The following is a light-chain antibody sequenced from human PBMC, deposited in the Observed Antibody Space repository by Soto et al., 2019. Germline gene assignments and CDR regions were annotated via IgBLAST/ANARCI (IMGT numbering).Light chain of an antibody. CDR3: QQYGSSPWT. CDR2: GAS. CDR1: QSVSSSY. J-gene: IGKJ1*01. V-gene: IGKV3-20*01. Sequence: EIVLTQSPATLSLSPGEEATLSCRASQSVSSSYLAWYQQKPGQAPRLLIYGASSRATGIPDRFSGSGSGTDFTLTISRLEPEDFAVYYCQQYGSSPWTFGQGTKVDIK.